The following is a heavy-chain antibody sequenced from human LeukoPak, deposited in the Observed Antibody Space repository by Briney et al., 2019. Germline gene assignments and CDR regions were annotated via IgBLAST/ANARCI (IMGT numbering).Heavy chain of an antibody. J-gene: IGHJ4*02. D-gene: IGHD5-12*01. CDR3: ASVKDSDYKYLHY. CDR1: EFTVSNTY. CDR2: IYSGGST. V-gene: IGHV3-53*01. Sequence: PGGSLRLSCAASEFTVSNTYMTWVRQAPGKGLEWVSLIYSGGSTHYADSVKGRFTISRDDSKNTVYLQMSSLRAEDTAVYYCASVKDSDYKYLHYWGQGTLVTVSS.